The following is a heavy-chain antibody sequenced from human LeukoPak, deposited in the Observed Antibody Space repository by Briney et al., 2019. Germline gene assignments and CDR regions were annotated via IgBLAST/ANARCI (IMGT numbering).Heavy chain of an antibody. CDR3: AKMTTVTTRWYFDL. CDR2: FYTGGNT. CDR1: GRSISSGTYH. D-gene: IGHD4-17*01. Sequence: SETLSLTCTVSGRSISSGTYHWRWIRQPAGKGLERIGRFYTGGNTNYNPSLKSRVTMSMDTSKNQFSLKLASVTAADTAVYYCAKMTTVTTRWYFDLWGRGTLVTVSS. J-gene: IGHJ2*01. V-gene: IGHV4-61*02.